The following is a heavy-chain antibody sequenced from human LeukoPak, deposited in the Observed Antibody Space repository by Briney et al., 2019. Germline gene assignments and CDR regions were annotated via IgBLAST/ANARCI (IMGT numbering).Heavy chain of an antibody. CDR2: VSAYNGNT. CDR3: ARDAPRWRNAFDF. J-gene: IGHJ3*01. Sequence: ASVKVSCKASGYTFTSTGICWVRQAPGQGLEWMGWVSAYNGNTNYAQKFRGRVTMTRDTSTNTAYMELRSLRSDDTAVYFCARDAPRWRNAFDFWGQGTMVTVSS. D-gene: IGHD2-15*01. CDR1: GYTFTSTG. V-gene: IGHV1-18*01.